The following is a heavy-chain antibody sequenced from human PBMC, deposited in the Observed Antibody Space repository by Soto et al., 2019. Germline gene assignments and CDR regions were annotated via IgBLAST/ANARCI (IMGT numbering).Heavy chain of an antibody. CDR3: ARAPIVVVNVRWFDP. Sequence: ASVKVSCKASGYTFTSSGISWVRQAPGQGLEWMGWISAYNGNTNYAQKLQGRVTMTTDTSTSTAYMELRSLRSDDTAVYYCARAPIVVVNVRWFDPWGQGTLVTVSS. CDR1: GYTFTSSG. V-gene: IGHV1-18*04. D-gene: IGHD3-22*01. CDR2: ISAYNGNT. J-gene: IGHJ5*02.